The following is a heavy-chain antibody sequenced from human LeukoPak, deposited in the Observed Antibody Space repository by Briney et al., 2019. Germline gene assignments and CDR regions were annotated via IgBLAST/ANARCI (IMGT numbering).Heavy chain of an antibody. J-gene: IGHJ6*02. CDR3: ARRSTSFNYAMDV. Sequence: NLSETLSLTCTVSGGSITGYYWSWIRQPPGKGLEWIGYVFYSGSTNYNPSLKSRVAISLDTSKNRFSLNLSSVTAADTAVYYCARRSTSFNYAMDVWGQGTTVTVSS. V-gene: IGHV4-59*08. CDR2: VFYSGST. D-gene: IGHD2/OR15-2a*01. CDR1: GGSITGYY.